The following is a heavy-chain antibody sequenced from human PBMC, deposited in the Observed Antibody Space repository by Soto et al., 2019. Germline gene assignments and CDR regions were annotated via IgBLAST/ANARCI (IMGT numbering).Heavy chain of an antibody. J-gene: IGHJ4*02. CDR2: IYYSGST. V-gene: IGHV4-59*08. CDR3: ARHEPLSCCWYGGVDY. CDR1: GGSISSYY. Sequence: QVQLQESGPGLVKPSETLSLTCTVSGGSISSYYWSWIRQPPGKGLEWIGYIYYSGSTNYNPSLKSRVSIALDTAKNQFSLKLSSVTAADTAVDYCARHEPLSCCWYGGVDYWGQGTLVTVSS. D-gene: IGHD6-19*01.